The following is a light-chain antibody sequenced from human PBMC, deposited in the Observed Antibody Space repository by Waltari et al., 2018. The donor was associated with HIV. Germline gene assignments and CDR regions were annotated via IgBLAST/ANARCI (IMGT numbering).Light chain of an antibody. CDR1: SSDVSRSDR. V-gene: IGLV2-18*02. Sequence: QSALPQPPSVSGSPGQSVTISCTETSSDVSRSDRVSWYQQSPGTAPTLMIYEVSNRPSGVPDRFSGSKSGNTASLTISGLQPEDEADYYCSSYTTSSTWVFGGGTKVTVL. CDR2: EVS. CDR3: SSYTTSSTWV. J-gene: IGLJ2*01.